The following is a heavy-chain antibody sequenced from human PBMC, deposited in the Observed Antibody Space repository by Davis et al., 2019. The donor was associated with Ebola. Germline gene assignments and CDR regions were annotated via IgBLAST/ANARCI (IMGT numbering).Heavy chain of an antibody. CDR2: MTQDGNKK. D-gene: IGHD3-16*01. V-gene: IGHV3-7*03. CDR3: ARSAYWGFDY. J-gene: IGHJ4*02. Sequence: GALRLSCVLPGITFSNPWMGWVRQALGKGLEWVANMTQDGNKKYYVDSVKGRFSVSRDNAKNSLYLQMDSLRAEDTAVYFCARSAYWGFDYWGQGTLVTVSS. CDR1: GITFSNPW.